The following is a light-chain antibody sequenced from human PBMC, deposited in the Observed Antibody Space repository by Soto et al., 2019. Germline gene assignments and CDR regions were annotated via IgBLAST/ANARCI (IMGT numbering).Light chain of an antibody. J-gene: IGKJ1*01. CDR2: ASS. V-gene: IGKV1-39*01. CDR1: QSISNF. CDR3: QQSYSTPRA. Sequence: DIQMTQSPSSLSASVGDRVSITCRASQSISNFLNWYQHKPGKAPRLLIYASSILESGVPSRFSGSGSGTDFTLTISSLQPEDFATYYCQQSYSTPRAFGQGTNVELK.